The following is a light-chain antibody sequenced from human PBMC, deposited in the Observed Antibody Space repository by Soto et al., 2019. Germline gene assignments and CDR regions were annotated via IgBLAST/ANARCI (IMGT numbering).Light chain of an antibody. CDR3: FSYAGSRV. CDR2: DVN. CDR1: SSDVGGYNY. V-gene: IGLV2-11*01. J-gene: IGLJ3*02. Sequence: QSALTQPHSVSGSPGQSVTISCTGTSSDVGGYNYVSWYQQHPGKAPKLMIFDVNKRPSGVPDRFSGSKSDNTASLTISGLQAEDEADYYCFSYAGSRVFGGGTKLTVL.